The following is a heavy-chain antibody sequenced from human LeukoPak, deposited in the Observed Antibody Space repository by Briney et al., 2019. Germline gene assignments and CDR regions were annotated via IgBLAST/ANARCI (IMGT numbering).Heavy chain of an antibody. CDR2: IRYDGSNK. Sequence: GGSLRLSCAASGFTFSSYEMNWVRQAPGKGLEWVAFIRYDGSNKYYADSVKGRFTISRDNSKNTLYPQMNSLRAEDTAVYYCAKDPKRWLQSGFDYWGQGTLVTVSS. V-gene: IGHV3-30*02. CDR1: GFTFSSYE. J-gene: IGHJ4*02. CDR3: AKDPKRWLQSGFDY. D-gene: IGHD5-24*01.